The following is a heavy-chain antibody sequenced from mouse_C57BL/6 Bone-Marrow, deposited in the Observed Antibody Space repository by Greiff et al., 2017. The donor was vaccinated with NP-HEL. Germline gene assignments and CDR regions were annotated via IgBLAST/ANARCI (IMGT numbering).Heavy chain of an antibody. D-gene: IGHD2-1*01. CDR2: IYPRSGNT. CDR1: GYTFTSYG. CDR3: ARSWVIYYGNYEGY. Sequence: QVQLQQSGAELARPGASVKLSCKASGYTFTSYGISWVKQRTGQGLEWIGEIYPRSGNTYYNEKFKGKATLTADKSSSTAYMELRSLTSEDSAVYFCARSWVIYYGNYEGYWGQGTTLTVSS. J-gene: IGHJ2*01. V-gene: IGHV1-81*01.